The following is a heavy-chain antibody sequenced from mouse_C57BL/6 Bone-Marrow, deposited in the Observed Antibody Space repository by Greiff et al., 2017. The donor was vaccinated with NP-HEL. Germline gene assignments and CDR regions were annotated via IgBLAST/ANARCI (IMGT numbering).Heavy chain of an antibody. CDR1: GFTFTDYY. CDR2: IRNKANGYTT. Sequence: EVKLMESGGGLVQPGGSLSLSCAASGFTFTDYYMSWVRQPPGKALEWLGFIRNKANGYTTEYSASVKGRFTISRDNSQSNLYLQMNALRAEDSATYYCARLYWYFDVWGTGTTVTVSS. V-gene: IGHV7-3*01. CDR3: ARLYWYFDV. J-gene: IGHJ1*03.